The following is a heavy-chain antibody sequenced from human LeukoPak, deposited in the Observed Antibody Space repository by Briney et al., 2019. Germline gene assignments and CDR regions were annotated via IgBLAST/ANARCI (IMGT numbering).Heavy chain of an antibody. V-gene: IGHV4-4*02. CDR1: GGSVIGVNW. D-gene: IGHD3-16*01. CDR2: VHHGGTI. CDR3: ARGGGLDV. J-gene: IGHJ6*02. Sequence: SETLSLTCAVSGGSVIGVNWWSWVRQPPGKGLEWIGEVHHGGTINYTPSLKGRADISLDTSKNQISLKLSFVTAADTAVYFCARGGGLDVWGQGATVTVSS.